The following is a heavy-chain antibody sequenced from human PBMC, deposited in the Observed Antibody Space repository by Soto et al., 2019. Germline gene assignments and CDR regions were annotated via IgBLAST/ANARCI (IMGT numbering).Heavy chain of an antibody. CDR2: FDPEDGDT. J-gene: IGHJ4*02. CDR3: ANGMSGDY. D-gene: IGHD3-3*01. CDR1: GYTLTELS. V-gene: IGHV1-24*01. Sequence: ASVKVSCKVSGYTLTELSMHWVRQAPGKGLEWMGCFDPEDGDTIYAQKFQGRVTMTTDTSTSTAYMELRSSVTAADTAVYYCANGMSGDYWGQGTLVTVSS.